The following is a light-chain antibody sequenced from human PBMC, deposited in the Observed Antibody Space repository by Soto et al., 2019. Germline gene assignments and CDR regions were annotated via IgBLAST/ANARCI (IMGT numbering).Light chain of an antibody. J-gene: IGKJ4*01. CDR3: QRYYNAPFT. Sequence: DIQVTQYPSSLSASVGDRVTITCRASQDIKNYLAWYQQKQGGIPKLLIYAASTLESGIPPRFSGSGSGTDFTLTINNLQPEDVATYYCQRYYNAPFTFGGGTKVDIK. V-gene: IGKV1-27*01. CDR2: AAS. CDR1: QDIKNY.